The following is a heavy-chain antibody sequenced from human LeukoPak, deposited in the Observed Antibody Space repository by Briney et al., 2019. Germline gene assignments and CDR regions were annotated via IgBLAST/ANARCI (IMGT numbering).Heavy chain of an antibody. CDR1: GFTFSSYA. V-gene: IGHV3-30-3*01. CDR2: ISYDGSNK. CDR3: ARDQYSSGWFDGLFDY. Sequence: PGGSLRLSCAASGFTFSSYAMHWVRQAPGKGLEWVAVISYDGSNKYYADSVKGRFTISRDNSKSTLYLQMNSLRTEDTAVYYCARDQYSSGWFDGLFDYWGQGTLVTVSS. D-gene: IGHD6-19*01. J-gene: IGHJ4*02.